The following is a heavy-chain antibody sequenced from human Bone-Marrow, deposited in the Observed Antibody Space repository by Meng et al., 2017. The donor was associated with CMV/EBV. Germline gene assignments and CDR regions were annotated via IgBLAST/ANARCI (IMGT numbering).Heavy chain of an antibody. V-gene: IGHV1-2*02. J-gene: IGHJ6*02. CDR3: ASTVVVAAATSYYYYYYGMDV. CDR2: ISPNNGGT. D-gene: IGHD2-2*01. Sequence: ASVKVSCKASGYTFTNYRMPWVRQAPGQGLEWMGWISPNNGGTNYVQKFQGRVTITADKSTSTAYMELSSLRSEDTAVYYCASTVVVAAATSYYYYYYGMDVWGQGTTVTVSS. CDR1: GYTFTNYR.